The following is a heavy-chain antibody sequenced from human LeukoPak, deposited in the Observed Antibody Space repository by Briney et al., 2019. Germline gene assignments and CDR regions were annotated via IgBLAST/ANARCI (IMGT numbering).Heavy chain of an antibody. V-gene: IGHV6-1*01. CDR1: GDSVSSNSAA. J-gene: IGHJ4*02. Sequence: SQTLSLTRDISGDSVSSNSAAWNWIRQSPSRGLEWLGRTFYRSKWYNEYEVSLKSRLTINADTSKNHFSLQSNSVTPEDTAVYYCARSGGTAIGNYERATFDYWGQGTLVTVSS. CDR2: TFYRSKWYN. CDR3: ARSGGTAIGNYERATFDY. D-gene: IGHD1-7*01.